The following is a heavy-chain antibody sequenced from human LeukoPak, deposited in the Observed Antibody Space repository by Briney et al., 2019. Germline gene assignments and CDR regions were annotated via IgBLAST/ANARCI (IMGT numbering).Heavy chain of an antibody. V-gene: IGHV3-21*01. Sequence: GGSLRLSCAGSGFTFTDSAINWVRQAPGKGLEWVSSINNIATHSYYAASVKGRFTISRDNTKKSLYLQMSGLRAEDTAVYYCARVYSSSWYSGYLYMDLWGKGTTVTVSS. CDR1: GFTFTDSA. D-gene: IGHD6-13*01. CDR3: ARVYSSSWYSGYLYMDL. J-gene: IGHJ6*03. CDR2: INNIATHS.